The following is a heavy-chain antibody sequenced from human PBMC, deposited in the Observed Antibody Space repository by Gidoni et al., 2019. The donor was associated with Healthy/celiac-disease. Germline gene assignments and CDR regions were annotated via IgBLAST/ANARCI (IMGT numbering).Heavy chain of an antibody. V-gene: IGHV3-33*01. CDR2: IWYDGSSK. J-gene: IGHJ4*02. Sequence: QVQLVESGGGVVQSGRSLRLHCAASGFTFRSYGLHWVRQAPGRGLEWVAVIWYDGSSKYYADSVKGRFTISRDNSKNTLYLQMNSLRAEDTAVYYCARDVEMATSLGYWGQGTLVTVSS. CDR1: GFTFRSYG. CDR3: ARDVEMATSLGY. D-gene: IGHD3-16*01.